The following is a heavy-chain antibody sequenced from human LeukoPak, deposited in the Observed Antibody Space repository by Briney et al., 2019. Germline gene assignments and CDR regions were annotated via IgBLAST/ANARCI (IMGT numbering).Heavy chain of an antibody. Sequence: GGSLRLSCAASGFSFSSYRMNWVRQAPGKGLEWVSSVSNSGDYIHYADSVKSRFTISRDNSKNSLYLQMNSLGAEDTAVYYCARALIGYYFDYWGQGTLVTVSS. CDR1: GFSFSSYR. CDR3: ARALIGYYFDY. J-gene: IGHJ4*02. D-gene: IGHD2-8*01. CDR2: VSNSGDYI. V-gene: IGHV3-21*06.